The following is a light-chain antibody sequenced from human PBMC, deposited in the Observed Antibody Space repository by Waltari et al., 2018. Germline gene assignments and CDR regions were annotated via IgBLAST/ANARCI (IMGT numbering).Light chain of an antibody. V-gene: IGKV3-11*01. CDR3: QQRADWPLT. CDR1: QSIKRY. CDR2: HAY. Sequence: IVLTQSPATLASSPGGRATLPCRASQSIKRYLGWYQQKPSKAPRLLIYHAYNRATGVPARFSGSGSETDFTLTISSLEPEDSAIYDCQQRADWPLTFGGGTTVEIK. J-gene: IGKJ4*01.